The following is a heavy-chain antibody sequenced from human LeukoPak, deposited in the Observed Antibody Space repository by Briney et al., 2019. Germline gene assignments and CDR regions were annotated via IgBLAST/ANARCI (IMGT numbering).Heavy chain of an antibody. CDR2: ISAYNGNT. D-gene: IGHD4-23*01. J-gene: IGHJ6*02. CDR3: ARDGYGGKVPAGGVDV. CDR1: GYTFTSYG. Sequence: ASVKVSCKASGYTFTSYGISWVRQAPGQGLEWMGWISAYNGNTNYAQKLQGRVTMTTDTSTSTAYMELRSLRSDDTAVYYCARDGYGGKVPAGGVDVWGQGTTVTVSS. V-gene: IGHV1-18*01.